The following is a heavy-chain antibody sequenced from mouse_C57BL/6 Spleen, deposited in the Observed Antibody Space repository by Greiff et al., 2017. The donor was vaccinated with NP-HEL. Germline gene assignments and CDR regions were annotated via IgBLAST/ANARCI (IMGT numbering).Heavy chain of an antibody. J-gene: IGHJ4*01. V-gene: IGHV1-55*01. CDR2: IYPGSGST. Sequence: QVQLQQPGAELVKPGASVKMSCKASGYTFTSYWITWVKQRPGQGLEWIGDIYPGSGSTNYNEKFKSKATLTVDTSSSTAYMQRSSLKSEGSTVYDCARGGYDGYHYYAMDCWGQGTSVTVSS. CDR3: ARGGYDGYHYYAMDC. D-gene: IGHD2-3*01. CDR1: GYTFTSYW.